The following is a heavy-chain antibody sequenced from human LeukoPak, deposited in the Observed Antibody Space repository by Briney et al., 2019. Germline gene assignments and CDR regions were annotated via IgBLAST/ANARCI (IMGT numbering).Heavy chain of an antibody. CDR1: GFTFSSYG. D-gene: IGHD6-13*01. J-gene: IGHJ6*02. CDR3: ARDRASSSWYGTYYYYYGMDV. V-gene: IGHV3-30*03. Sequence: PGGSLRLSCAASGFTFSSYGMHWVRQAPGKGLEWVAVISYDGSNKYYADSVKGRFTISRDNSKNTLYLQMNSLRAEDTAVYYCARDRASSSWYGTYYYYYGMDVWGQGTTVTVSS. CDR2: ISYDGSNK.